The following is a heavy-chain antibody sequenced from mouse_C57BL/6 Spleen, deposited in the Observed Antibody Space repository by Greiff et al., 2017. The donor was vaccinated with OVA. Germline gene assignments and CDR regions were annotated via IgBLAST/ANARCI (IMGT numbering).Heavy chain of an antibody. V-gene: IGHV1-18*01. CDR3: ARLQPFAY. Sequence: EVQLQQSGPELVKPGASVKIPCKASGYTFTDYNMDWVKQSHGKSLEWIGDINPNNGGTIYNQKFKGKATLTVDKSSSTAYMELRSLTSEDTAVYYCARLQPFAYWGQGTLVTVSA. CDR1: GYTFTDYN. D-gene: IGHD6-1*01. J-gene: IGHJ3*01. CDR2: INPNNGGT.